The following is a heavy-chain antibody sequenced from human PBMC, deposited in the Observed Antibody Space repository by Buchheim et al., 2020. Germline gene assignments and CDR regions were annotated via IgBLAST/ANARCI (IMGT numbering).Heavy chain of an antibody. Sequence: EEQLVESGGGLVQPGGSLRLSCAASGFSVSSNYMNWVRQPPGKGLEWVSLIYGNDDPKYTDSAKGRFTISRDESQNIVFLHMNRLRVEDTAVYYCARDTSSPARADWWGRGTL. CDR3: ARDTSSPARADW. J-gene: IGHJ4*02. D-gene: IGHD3/OR15-3a*01. V-gene: IGHV3-66*01. CDR2: IYGNDDP. CDR1: GFSVSSNY.